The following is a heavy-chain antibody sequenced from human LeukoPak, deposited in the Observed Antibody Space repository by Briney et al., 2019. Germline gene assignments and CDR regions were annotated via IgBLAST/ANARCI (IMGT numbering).Heavy chain of an antibody. V-gene: IGHV4-31*03. CDR2: IYYSGST. Sequence: SETLSLTCTVSGGSISSGGYYWSWIRQHPGKGLEWIGYIYYSGSTYYNPSLKSRVTISVDTSKNQFSLKLSSVTAADTAVYYRARVSSGYYYYDYWGQGTLVTVSS. J-gene: IGHJ4*02. D-gene: IGHD3-22*01. CDR3: ARVSSGYYYYDY. CDR1: GGSISSGGYY.